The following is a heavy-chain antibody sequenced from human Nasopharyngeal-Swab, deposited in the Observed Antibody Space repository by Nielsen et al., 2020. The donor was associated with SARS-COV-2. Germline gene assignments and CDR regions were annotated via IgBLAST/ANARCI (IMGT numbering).Heavy chain of an antibody. CDR1: GGTFSNYG. CDR3: ARGRRPHTSPLDGFDM. J-gene: IGHJ3*02. Sequence: SVKVSCKASGGTFSNYGINWVRQATGQGLEWMGGIIPVLGRVNYAQRFQGRVTITADKSTSTVYMEFTSLKSEDTAVYYCARGRRPHTSPLDGFDMWGQGTMVTVSS. CDR2: IIPVLGRV. V-gene: IGHV1-69*04.